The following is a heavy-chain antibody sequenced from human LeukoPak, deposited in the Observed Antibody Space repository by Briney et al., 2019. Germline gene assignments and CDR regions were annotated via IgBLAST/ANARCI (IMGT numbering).Heavy chain of an antibody. CDR1: GGSFSGYY. Sequence: SETPSLTCAVYGGSFSGYYWSWIRQPPGKGLEWIGEINHSGSTNYNPSLKSRVTISVDTSKNQFSLKLSSVTAADTAVYYCARHFNLVDTAMVPDYWGQGTLVTVSS. J-gene: IGHJ4*02. CDR3: ARHFNLVDTAMVPDY. V-gene: IGHV4-34*01. D-gene: IGHD5-18*01. CDR2: INHSGST.